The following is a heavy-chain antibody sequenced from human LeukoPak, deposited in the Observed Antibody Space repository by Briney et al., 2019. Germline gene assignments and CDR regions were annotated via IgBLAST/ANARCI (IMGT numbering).Heavy chain of an antibody. D-gene: IGHD4-17*01. Sequence: PSETLSLTCAVYGGSFSGYYWSWIRQPPGKGLEWIGEINHSGSTNYNPSLKSRVTISVDTSNNQFSLKLSSVTAADTAVYYCARWGPSYGDGFDYWGQGTLVTVSS. CDR3: ARWGPSYGDGFDY. V-gene: IGHV4-34*01. CDR2: INHSGST. J-gene: IGHJ4*02. CDR1: GGSFSGYY.